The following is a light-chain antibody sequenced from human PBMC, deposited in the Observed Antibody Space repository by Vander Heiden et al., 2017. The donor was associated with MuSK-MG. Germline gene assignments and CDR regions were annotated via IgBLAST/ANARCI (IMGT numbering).Light chain of an antibody. J-gene: IGKJ1*01. CDR2: AAS. CDR3: QQDYSTQT. V-gene: IGKV1-NL1*01. Sequence: DIQMTQSPSSLSASVGDRVTITCRASQGLSNSLAWYQQKPGKAPNLLLYAASTWESGVPYRFSGSGSGTDYTLTSRSLQPEDFATYYWQQDYSTQTFGQGTKVEIK. CDR1: QGLSNS.